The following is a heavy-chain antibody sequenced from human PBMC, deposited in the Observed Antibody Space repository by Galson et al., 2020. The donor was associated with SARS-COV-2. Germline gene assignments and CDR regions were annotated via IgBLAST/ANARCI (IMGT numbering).Heavy chain of an antibody. Sequence: ASVKVSCKASGYTFTSHYMHWVRPAPGQGLEWMGIINPSGGSTSYAKQFQGRLTMTKDTSTSTVYMELSSLRSEDTAVYYCARDRSDCSGGSCYYFDYWGQGTLVTVSS. J-gene: IGHJ4*02. V-gene: IGHV1-46*01. D-gene: IGHD2-15*01. CDR1: GYTFTSHY. CDR2: INPSGGST. CDR3: ARDRSDCSGGSCYYFDY.